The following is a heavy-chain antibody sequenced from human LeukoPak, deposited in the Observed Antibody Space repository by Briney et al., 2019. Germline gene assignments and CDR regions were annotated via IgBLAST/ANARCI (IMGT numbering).Heavy chain of an antibody. D-gene: IGHD6-19*01. CDR2: ISYDGSNK. Sequence: GGSLRLSCAASGFTFSSYAMHWVRQAPGKGLEWVAVISYDGSNKYYADSVKGRFTISRDNSKNTLYLQMNSLRAEDTAVYYCARGSGWPLGYFDLWGRGTLVTVSS. CDR3: ARGSGWPLGYFDL. V-gene: IGHV3-30-3*01. CDR1: GFTFSSYA. J-gene: IGHJ2*01.